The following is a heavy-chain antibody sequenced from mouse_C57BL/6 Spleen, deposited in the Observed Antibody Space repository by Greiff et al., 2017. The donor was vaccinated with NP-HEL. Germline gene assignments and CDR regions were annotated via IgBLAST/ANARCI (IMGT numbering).Heavy chain of an antibody. CDR3: ARRDSNYDWFAY. Sequence: QVQLQQPGAELVMPGASMKLSCKASGYTFTSYWMHWVKQRPGQGLEWIGEIDPSDSYTNYNQKFKGKSTLTVDKSSSTAYMQLSSLTSEDSAVYYCARRDSNYDWFAYWGQGTLVTVSA. V-gene: IGHV1-69*01. CDR1: GYTFTSYW. D-gene: IGHD2-5*01. CDR2: IDPSDSYT. J-gene: IGHJ3*01.